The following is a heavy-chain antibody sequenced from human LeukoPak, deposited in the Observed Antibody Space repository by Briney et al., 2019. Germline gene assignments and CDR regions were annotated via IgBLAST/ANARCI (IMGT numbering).Heavy chain of an antibody. V-gene: IGHV4-34*01. J-gene: IGHJ6*02. Sequence: PSETLSLTCAVYGGSFSGYYWSWIRQPPGKGLEWIGEINHSGSTNYNPSLKSRVTISVDTSKNQFSLKLSSVTAADTAVYYCARGRFRRCMDVWGQGTTVTVSS. CDR3: ARGRFRRCMDV. CDR1: GGSFSGYY. CDR2: INHSGST.